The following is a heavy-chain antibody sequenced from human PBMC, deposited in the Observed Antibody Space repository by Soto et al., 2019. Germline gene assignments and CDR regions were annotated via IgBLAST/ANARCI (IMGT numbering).Heavy chain of an antibody. V-gene: IGHV4-31*03. CDR3: ARVSGSSGYYGFGGQFDY. J-gene: IGHJ4*02. CDR2: FYYSGST. D-gene: IGHD3-22*01. Sequence: QVQLQESGPGLVKPSQTLSLTCTVSGGSISSGGYYWSWIRQHPGKGLEWIGYFYYSGSTYYNPSLKSRVTISVDTSTNQFSLKLSSVTAADTAVYYCARVSGSSGYYGFGGQFDYWGQGTLVTVSS. CDR1: GGSISSGGYY.